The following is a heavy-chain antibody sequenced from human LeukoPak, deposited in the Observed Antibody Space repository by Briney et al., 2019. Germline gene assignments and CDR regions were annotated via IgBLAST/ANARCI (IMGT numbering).Heavy chain of an antibody. CDR2: IIPIFGTA. J-gene: IGHJ4*02. V-gene: IGHV1-69*13. CDR3: ARAYCSGGSCYKTYYFDY. D-gene: IGHD2-15*01. Sequence: ASVKVSCKASGYTFTSYAISWVRQAPGQGLEWMGGIIPIFGTANYAQKFQGRVTITADESTSTAYMELSSLRSEDTAVYYCARAYCSGGSCYKTYYFDYWGQGTLVTVSS. CDR1: GYTFTSYA.